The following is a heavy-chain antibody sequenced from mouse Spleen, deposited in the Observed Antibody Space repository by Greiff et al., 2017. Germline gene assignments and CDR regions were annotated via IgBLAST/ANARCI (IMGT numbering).Heavy chain of an antibody. CDR2: ISYDGSN. CDR3: ARGYGSSYAGDAY. J-gene: IGHJ3*01. CDR1: GYSITSGYY. V-gene: IGHV3-6*01. Sequence: EVQRVESGPGLVKPSQSLSLTCSVTGYSITSGYYWNWIRQFPGNKLEWMGYISYDGSNNYNPSLKNRISITRDTSKNQFFLKLNSVTTEDTATYYCARGYGSSYAGDAYWGQGTLVTVSA. D-gene: IGHD1-1*01.